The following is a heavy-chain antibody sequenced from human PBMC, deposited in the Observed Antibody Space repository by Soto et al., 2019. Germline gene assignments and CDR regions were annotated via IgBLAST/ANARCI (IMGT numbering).Heavy chain of an antibody. D-gene: IGHD6-19*01. J-gene: IGHJ4*02. V-gene: IGHV2-5*02. CDR2: IYWDDDK. CDR3: AHSVVAGLGYYFDY. Sequence: PTLVNPTQTLTLTCTFSGFSLSTTRVAVGWIRQPPGKALEWLALIYWDDDKRYSPFLKSRLTITKDTSKNQVVLTMTNMDPVDTATYYCAHSVVAGLGYYFDYWGQGTLVTVSS. CDR1: GFSLSTTRVA.